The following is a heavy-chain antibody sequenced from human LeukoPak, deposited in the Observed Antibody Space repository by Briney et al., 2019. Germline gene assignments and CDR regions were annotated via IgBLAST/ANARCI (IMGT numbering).Heavy chain of an antibody. J-gene: IGHJ4*02. CDR3: ARAREPGIAVAGTFDY. CDR2: INPNSGGT. CDR1: GYTFTGYY. V-gene: IGHV1-2*06. Sequence: ASVKVSCKASGYTFTGYYTHWVRQAPGQGLEWMGRINPNSGGTNYAQKFQGRVTMTRDTSISTAYMELSRLRSDDTAVYYCARAREPGIAVAGTFDYWGQGTLVTVSS. D-gene: IGHD6-19*01.